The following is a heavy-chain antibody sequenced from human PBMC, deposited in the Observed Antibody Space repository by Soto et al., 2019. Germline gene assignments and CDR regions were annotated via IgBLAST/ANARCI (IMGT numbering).Heavy chain of an antibody. V-gene: IGHV4-59*08. CDR3: ARRIHCTGSTCYGNYFDY. J-gene: IGHJ4*02. CDR1: GGSISTNY. D-gene: IGHD2-15*01. CDR2: ISKRGST. Sequence: QVQLQESGPGLVKPSETLSLTCTVSGGSISTNYWSWIRQPPGKGLEWIGYISKRGSTDYNPSLKSSVTISVDTSNNQFSLRLYSVTAADTALYYCARRIHCTGSTCYGNYFDYWGQGTLVTVSS.